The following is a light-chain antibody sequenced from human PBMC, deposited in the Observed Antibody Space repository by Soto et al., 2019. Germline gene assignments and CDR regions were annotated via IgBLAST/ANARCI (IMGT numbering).Light chain of an antibody. V-gene: IGLV2-14*01. J-gene: IGLJ1*01. CDR1: SSDVGGYNY. Sequence: QSALNQPASVSGSPGQSITISCTGTSSDVGGYNYVSWHQQHQGKVPKLMIYAVSYRPSGVSNRFSGSKSGNTASLTISGLQAEDEADYYCSSYTTSSTYVFVTGTKLTVL. CDR3: SSYTTSSTYV. CDR2: AVS.